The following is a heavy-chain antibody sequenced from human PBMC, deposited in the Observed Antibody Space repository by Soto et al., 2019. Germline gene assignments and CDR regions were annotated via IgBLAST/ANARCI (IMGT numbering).Heavy chain of an antibody. CDR1: GGSISSSSYY. J-gene: IGHJ3*02. Sequence: SETLSLTCTVSGGSISSSSYYWGWIRQPPGKGLEWIGSIYYSGSTYYNPSLKSRVTISVDTSKNQFSLKLSSVTAADTAVYYCARPQGGPRKELRYFDWSGLAFDIWGQGTMVTVSS. CDR2: IYYSGST. V-gene: IGHV4-39*01. CDR3: ARPQGGPRKELRYFDWSGLAFDI. D-gene: IGHD3-9*01.